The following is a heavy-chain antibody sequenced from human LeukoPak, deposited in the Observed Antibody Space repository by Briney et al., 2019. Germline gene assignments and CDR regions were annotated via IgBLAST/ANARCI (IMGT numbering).Heavy chain of an antibody. D-gene: IGHD4-11*01. CDR1: GFTLSSYS. V-gene: IGHV3-21*01. J-gene: IGHJ3*02. CDR2: ISSSSSYI. Sequence: PGGSLRLSCAASGFTLSSYSMNWVRQAPGKGLEWVSSISSSSSYIYYADSVKGRFTISRDNAKNSLYLQINSLRVEDTAVYYCARGYSNYGYAFDIWGQGTMVTVSS. CDR3: ARGYSNYGYAFDI.